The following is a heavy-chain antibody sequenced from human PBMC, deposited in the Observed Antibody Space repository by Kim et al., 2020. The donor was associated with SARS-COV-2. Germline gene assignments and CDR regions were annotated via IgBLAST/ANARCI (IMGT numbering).Heavy chain of an antibody. J-gene: IGHJ5*02. V-gene: IGHV3-33*01. CDR2: IWYDGSNK. CDR3: AREGYCGGDCFPGSFSIDP. CDR1: GFTFSSYG. D-gene: IGHD2-21*02. Sequence: GGSLRLSCAASGFTFSSYGMHWVRQAPGKGLEWVAVIWYDGSNKYYADSVKGRFTISRDNSKNTLYLQMNSLRAEDTAVYYCAREGYCGGDCFPGSFSIDPWGQGTLVTVSS.